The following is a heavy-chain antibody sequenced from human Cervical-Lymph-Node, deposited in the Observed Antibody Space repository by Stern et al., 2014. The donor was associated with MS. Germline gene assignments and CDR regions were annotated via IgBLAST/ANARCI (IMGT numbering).Heavy chain of an antibody. Sequence: EVQLVQSGAEVKKPGESVKISCEGSGYSFTTYWIAWVRQKPGKGLEWMGIVHPDDSDTRYSPAIPGQVPLAADKSKNAAYMQWSSLKASDTATYYCARVMIGSTSHYGLDVWGQGTTVTVSS. CDR3: ARVMIGSTSHYGLDV. CDR1: GYSFTTYW. V-gene: IGHV5-51*01. J-gene: IGHJ6*02. D-gene: IGHD2-2*01. CDR2: VHPDDSDT.